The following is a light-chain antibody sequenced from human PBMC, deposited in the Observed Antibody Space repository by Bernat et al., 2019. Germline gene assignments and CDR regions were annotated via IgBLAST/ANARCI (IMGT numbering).Light chain of an antibody. V-gene: IGLV2-8*01. CDR3: SSYAGSNNFV. CDR1: SSDVGGYNY. Sequence: QSALTQPPSASGSRGQSVTISCTGTSSDVGGYNYVSWYQQYPGKAPKLMIYEVSKRPSGVPERFSGSKSGNTASLTVSGLQAEYEADYFCSSYAGSNNFVFGGGTKLTVL. J-gene: IGLJ3*02. CDR2: EVS.